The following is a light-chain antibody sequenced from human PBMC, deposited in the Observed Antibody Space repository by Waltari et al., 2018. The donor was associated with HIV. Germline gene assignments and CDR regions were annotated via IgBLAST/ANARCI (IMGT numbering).Light chain of an antibody. CDR3: QVWDSVSTP. V-gene: IGLV3-21*02. CDR1: NIGGKS. Sequence: SYVLTQPPSVSMAPGQTARITCGGSNIGGKSVHWYQQKPGQAPVLVVYDDRDRPSGIPDRFSGSNSGDAATLTISRVEAGDEADYYCQVWDSVSTPFGGETKLTVL. J-gene: IGLJ2*01. CDR2: DDR.